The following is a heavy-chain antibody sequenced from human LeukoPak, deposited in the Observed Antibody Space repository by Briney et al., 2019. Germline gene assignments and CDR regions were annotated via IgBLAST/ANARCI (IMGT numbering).Heavy chain of an antibody. CDR2: MSTAGST. CDR1: GGSISGHY. V-gene: IGHV4-4*07. J-gene: IGHJ4*02. Sequence: SETLSPTCTVSGGSISGHYWSWIRQPAGKGLEWIGRMSTAGSTNYNPSLKSRVTISVDTSKNQFSLKLSSVTAADTAVYYCANFGYSSGWYGSPPDYWGQGTLVTVSS. D-gene: IGHD6-19*01. CDR3: ANFGYSSGWYGSPPDY.